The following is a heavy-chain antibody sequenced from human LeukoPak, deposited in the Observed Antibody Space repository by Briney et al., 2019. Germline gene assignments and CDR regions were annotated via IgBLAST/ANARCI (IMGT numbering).Heavy chain of an antibody. CDR1: GFTFDDYG. J-gene: IGHJ2*01. V-gene: IGHV3-20*04. D-gene: IGHD1-26*01. CDR3: ARGFVHSGSPFFDY. CDR2: INWNGGRT. Sequence: GGSLRLSCAASGFTFDDYGMSWVRQAPGKGLEWVSGINWNGGRTGYADSVKGRFTISRDNAKNSLYLQMNSLRAEDTALYYCARGFVHSGSPFFDYWGRGTLVTVSS.